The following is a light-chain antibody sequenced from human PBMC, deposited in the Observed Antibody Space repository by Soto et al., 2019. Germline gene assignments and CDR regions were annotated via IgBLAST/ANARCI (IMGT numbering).Light chain of an antibody. Sequence: DIQMTQSPSFLSASVGDRVTITCRASQRISSNLNWYQQKPGTAPKLLIYTSSHLESGVPSRFSGSGSGTDFTLTISSLLPEDFATYYCQQSYSMPQTFGPGTKVDIK. CDR1: QRISSN. J-gene: IGKJ3*01. CDR3: QQSYSMPQT. CDR2: TSS. V-gene: IGKV1-39*01.